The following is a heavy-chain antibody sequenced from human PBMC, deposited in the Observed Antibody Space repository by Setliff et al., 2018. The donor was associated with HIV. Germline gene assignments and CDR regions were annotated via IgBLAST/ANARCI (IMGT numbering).Heavy chain of an antibody. Sequence: PSQTLSLTCAISGDFVSSDRAAWNWIRQSPSRGLEWLGRTYYNSRWNYDYAASVERRITITSDTSKNQLSLHMNSLRAEDTAVYYCARGLLTSSWTLGDCYYGLDVWGQGTTVTVSS. CDR1: GDFVSSDRAA. CDR3: ARGLLTSSWTLGDCYYGLDV. CDR2: TYYNSRWNY. D-gene: IGHD6-13*01. V-gene: IGHV6-1*01. J-gene: IGHJ6*02.